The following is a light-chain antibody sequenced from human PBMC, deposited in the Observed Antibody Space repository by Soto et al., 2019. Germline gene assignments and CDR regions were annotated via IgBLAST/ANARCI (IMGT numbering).Light chain of an antibody. Sequence: DIQMTQSPSSVSASVGDRVTITCRVSRGISSWLAWYQQKPGKAPNLLIFAASSLQSGVPSRFSGSGSGTDFTLTISSLQPEDFETYYCQQSNSFPLTLGGGTKVDI. J-gene: IGKJ4*01. CDR3: QQSNSFPLT. CDR1: RGISSW. CDR2: AAS. V-gene: IGKV1-12*01.